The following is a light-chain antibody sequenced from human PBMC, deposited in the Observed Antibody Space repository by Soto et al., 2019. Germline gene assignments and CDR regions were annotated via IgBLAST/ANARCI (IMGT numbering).Light chain of an antibody. V-gene: IGKV3-20*01. CDR3: QQYGSSPWT. J-gene: IGKJ1*01. CDR1: QGIGDT. CDR2: DTS. Sequence: EVVMTQSPATLSVSPGEGATLSCRASQGIGDTLAWYQHKPGQPPRLLIYDTSSRATGVPARFSGSGSGTDFTLTISRLEPEDFAVYYCQQYGSSPWTFGQGTKVDIK.